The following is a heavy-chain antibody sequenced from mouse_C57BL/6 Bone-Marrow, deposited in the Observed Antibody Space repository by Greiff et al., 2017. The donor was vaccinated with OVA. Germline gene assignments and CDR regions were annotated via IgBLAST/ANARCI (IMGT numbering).Heavy chain of an antibody. V-gene: IGHV1-15*01. CDR3: TNIWYHDY. D-gene: IGHD2-1*01. CDR1: GYTFTDYE. J-gene: IGHJ2*01. CDR2: IDPETGGT. Sequence: VKLQQSGAELVRPGASVTLSCKASGYTFTDYEMHWVKQTPVHGLEWIGAIDPETGGTAYNQKFKGKAILTADQSSSTAYMELRSLTSEDSAVYYCTNIWYHDYWGQGTTLTVSS.